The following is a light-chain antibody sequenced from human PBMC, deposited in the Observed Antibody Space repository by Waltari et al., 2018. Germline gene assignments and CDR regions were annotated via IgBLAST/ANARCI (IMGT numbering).Light chain of an antibody. CDR1: HSITDW. CDR2: RSS. V-gene: IGKV1-5*03. J-gene: IGKJ2*01. CDR3: QQYSNFPYT. Sequence: DIQITQSPSTLSASVGDSVTFTCRASHSITDWLAWYQQKPGRAPKLLIYRSSTLDTGVPSRFSGSGSGTEFSLTVSSVQPDDFATYYCQQYSNFPYTFGQGTKLEIK.